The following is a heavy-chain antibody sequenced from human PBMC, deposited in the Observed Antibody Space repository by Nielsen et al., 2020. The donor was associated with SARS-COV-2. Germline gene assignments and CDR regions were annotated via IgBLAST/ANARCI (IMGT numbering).Heavy chain of an antibody. CDR1: GFSFSDYS. J-gene: IGHJ4*02. CDR3: AKDLSVVVTANFDY. CDR2: ISGSGGST. Sequence: GESLKISCSASGFSFSDYSMNWVRQAPGKGLEWVSAISGSGGSTYYADSVKGRFTISRDNSKNTLYLQMNSLRAEDTAVYYCAKDLSVVVTANFDYWGQGTLVTVSS. V-gene: IGHV3-23*01. D-gene: IGHD2-21*02.